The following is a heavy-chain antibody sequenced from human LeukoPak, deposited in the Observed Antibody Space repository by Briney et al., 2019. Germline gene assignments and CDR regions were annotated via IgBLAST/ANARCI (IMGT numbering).Heavy chain of an antibody. D-gene: IGHD3-22*01. CDR1: GFTFSIFA. Sequence: PGGSLRLSCAASGFTFSIFAMSWVRQAPGKGLEWVAVIWYDGSNKFYADSVKGRFTLSRDNSKNTLYLHMNSLRGEDTAVYYCARDLGADSSGNFDYWGQGTLVTVSS. V-gene: IGHV3-33*08. CDR2: IWYDGSNK. CDR3: ARDLGADSSGNFDY. J-gene: IGHJ4*02.